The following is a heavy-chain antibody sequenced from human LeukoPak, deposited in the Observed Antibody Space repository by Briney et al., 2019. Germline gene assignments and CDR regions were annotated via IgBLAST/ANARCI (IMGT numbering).Heavy chain of an antibody. Sequence: PSQTLSLTCTVSGGSISSYYWSWIRQPPGKGLEWIGYIYYSGSTNYNPSLKSRVTISVDTSKNQFSLKLSSVTAADTAVYYCARLGNRDGYNYFLDYWGQGTLVTVSS. CDR2: IYYSGST. V-gene: IGHV4-59*08. CDR1: GGSISSYY. CDR3: ARLGNRDGYNYFLDY. D-gene: IGHD5-24*01. J-gene: IGHJ4*02.